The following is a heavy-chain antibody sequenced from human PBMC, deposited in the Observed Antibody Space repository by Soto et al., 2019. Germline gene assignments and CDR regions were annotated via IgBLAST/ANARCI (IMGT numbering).Heavy chain of an antibody. D-gene: IGHD3-22*01. CDR1: GGSISSSNW. V-gene: IGHV4-4*02. J-gene: IGHJ4*02. Sequence: PSETLSLTCAVSGGSISSSNWWSWVRQPPGKGLEWIGEIYHSGSTNYNPSLKSRVTISVDKSKNQFSLKLSSVTAADTAVYYCARYPRYDSSGYYLLAPEGYWGQGTLVTVSS. CDR2: IYHSGST. CDR3: ARYPRYDSSGYYLLAPEGY.